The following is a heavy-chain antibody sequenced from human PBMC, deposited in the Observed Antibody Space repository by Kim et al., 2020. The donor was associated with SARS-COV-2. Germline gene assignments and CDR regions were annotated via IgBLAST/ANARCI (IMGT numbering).Heavy chain of an antibody. J-gene: IGHJ4*02. V-gene: IGHV3-53*04. Sequence: YYADSVKGRFTISRHNSKNTLYLQMNSLRAEDTAVYYCARGDYDPYYFDYWGQGTLVTVSS. CDR3: ARGDYDPYYFDY. D-gene: IGHD3-22*01.